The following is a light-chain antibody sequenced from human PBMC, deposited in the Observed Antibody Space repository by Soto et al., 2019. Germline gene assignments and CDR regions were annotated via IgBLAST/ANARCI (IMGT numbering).Light chain of an antibody. V-gene: IGLV2-23*01. CDR2: EGT. CDR3: CSYARTSTLL. CDR1: SSDVGSYNL. Sequence: QSVLTQPASLSGSPGQSITISCTRTSSDVGSYNLVSWFQQHPGKAPKLMIYEGTKRPSGVSNRFSGSKSGNTASLTISGLQAEDEADYYCCSYARTSTLLLGGGTKLTVL. J-gene: IGLJ2*01.